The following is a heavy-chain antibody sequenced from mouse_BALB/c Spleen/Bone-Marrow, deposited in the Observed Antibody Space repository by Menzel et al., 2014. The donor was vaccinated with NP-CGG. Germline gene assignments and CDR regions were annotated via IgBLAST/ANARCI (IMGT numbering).Heavy chain of an antibody. J-gene: IGHJ4*01. CDR1: GDSITSGY. CDR2: ISYSGST. V-gene: IGHV3-8*02. CDR3: ARSGSSGNHYYAMDY. Sequence: EVQLQQSGPSLVKPSQTLSLTCSVTGDSITSGYWNWIRKFPGNKLEYMGYISYSGSTYYNPSLKSRISITRDTSKNLYYLQLNSVTTKDTATYYCARSGSSGNHYYAMDYWGQGTSATVPS. D-gene: IGHD3-1*01.